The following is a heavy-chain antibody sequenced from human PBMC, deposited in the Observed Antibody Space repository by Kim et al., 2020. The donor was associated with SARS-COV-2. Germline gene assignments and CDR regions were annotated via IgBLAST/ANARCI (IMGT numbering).Heavy chain of an antibody. V-gene: IGHV1-18*01. D-gene: IGHD6-13*01. CDR2: ISAYNGNT. CDR3: ARAPFHIAAAGAFDY. J-gene: IGHJ4*02. Sequence: ASVKVSCKASGYTFTSYGISWVRQAPGQGLEWMGWISAYNGNTNYAQKLQGRVTMTTDTSTSTAYMELRSLRSDDTAVYYCARAPFHIAAAGAFDYWGQGTLVTVSS. CDR1: GYTFTSYG.